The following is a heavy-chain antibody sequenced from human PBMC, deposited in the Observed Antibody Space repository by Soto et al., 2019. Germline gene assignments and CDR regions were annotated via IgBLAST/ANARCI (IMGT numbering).Heavy chain of an antibody. D-gene: IGHD1-26*01. CDR2: ISGSGGST. V-gene: IGHV3-23*01. CDR1: GFTFSSYA. Sequence: EVQLLESGGGLVQPGGYLRLSCAASGFTFSSYAMRWVRQAPGKGLEWVSAISGSGGSTYYADSVKGRITISRDNSKNTLYLQMNSLRAEDTVVYYCARRGSGSYYDYWGQGTLVTVSS. J-gene: IGHJ4*02. CDR3: ARRGSGSYYDY.